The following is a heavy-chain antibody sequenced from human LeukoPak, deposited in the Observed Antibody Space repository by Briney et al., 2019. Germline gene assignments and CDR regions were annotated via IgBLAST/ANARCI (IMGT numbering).Heavy chain of an antibody. CDR1: GFTFSSYS. Sequence: GGSLGLSCAASGFTFSSYSMNWVRQAPGKGLEWVSYISSSSSTIYYADSVKGRFTISRDNAKNPLYLQMNSLRDEDTAVYYCARDRGSSSWPVDYWGQGTLVTVSS. V-gene: IGHV3-48*02. J-gene: IGHJ4*02. CDR2: ISSSSSTI. CDR3: ARDRGSSSWPVDY. D-gene: IGHD6-13*01.